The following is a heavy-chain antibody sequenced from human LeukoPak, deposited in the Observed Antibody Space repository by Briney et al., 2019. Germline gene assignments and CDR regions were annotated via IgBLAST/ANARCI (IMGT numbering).Heavy chain of an antibody. CDR3: ARRIFRGGSHGTGQFDY. D-gene: IGHD1-26*01. CDR1: GGSFSGYY. V-gene: IGHV4-34*01. CDR2: INHSGST. J-gene: IGHJ4*02. Sequence: SETLSLTCAVYGGSFSGYYWSWIRQPPGKGLEWIGEINHSGSTNYNPSLKSRVTISVDTTKNQFSLKLSSVTAADTAVYYCARRIFRGGSHGTGQFDYWGQGTLVTVSS.